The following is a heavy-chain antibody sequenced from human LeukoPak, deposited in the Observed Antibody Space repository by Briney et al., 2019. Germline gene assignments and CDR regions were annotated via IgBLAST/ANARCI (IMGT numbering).Heavy chain of an antibody. Sequence: PETLSLTCNVSGGSISSYYWSWIRQPAGKGLEWIGRIYTSGSTNYNPSLKSRVTMSVDTSKNQFSLKLSSVTAADTAVYYCARGDGWYSWFDPWGQGTLVTVSS. V-gene: IGHV4-4*07. CDR3: ARGDGWYSWFDP. D-gene: IGHD6-19*01. J-gene: IGHJ5*02. CDR1: GGSISSYY. CDR2: IYTSGST.